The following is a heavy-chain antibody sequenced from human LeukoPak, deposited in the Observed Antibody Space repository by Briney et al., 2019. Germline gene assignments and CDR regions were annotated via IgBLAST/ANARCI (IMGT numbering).Heavy chain of an antibody. CDR1: GFTFRSYW. CDR2: IKQDGSET. J-gene: IGHJ4*02. Sequence: GGSLRLSCAASGFTFRSYWMTWVRQYPGKGLEWVANIKQDGSETYYADSVKGRFTISRDNAKNSLYLQMNSLRAEDTAVYYCARVYGVWGQGTLVTVSS. CDR3: ARVYGV. V-gene: IGHV3-7*01. D-gene: IGHD4-17*01.